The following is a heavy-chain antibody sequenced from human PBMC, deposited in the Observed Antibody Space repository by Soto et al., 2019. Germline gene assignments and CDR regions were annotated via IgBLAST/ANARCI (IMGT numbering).Heavy chain of an antibody. V-gene: IGHV4-59*01. J-gene: IGHJ6*02. CDR1: GGSISSYY. CDR2: IYYSGST. Sequence: SETLSLTCTVSGGSISSYYWSWIRQPPGKGLEWIGYIYYSGSTNYNPSLKSRVTISVDTSKNQFSLKLSSVTAADTAVYYCARIPLGGYYGSETLRYYYGMDVWGQGTTVTVSS. D-gene: IGHD3-10*01. CDR3: ARIPLGGYYGSETLRYYYGMDV.